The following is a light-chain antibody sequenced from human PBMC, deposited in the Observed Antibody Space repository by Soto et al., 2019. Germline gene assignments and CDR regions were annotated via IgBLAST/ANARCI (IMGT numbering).Light chain of an antibody. V-gene: IGKV1-5*03. CDR1: QSYSSW. CDR3: QQYNSFPWT. J-gene: IGKJ1*01. CDR2: KAS. Sequence: DIQMTQSPSTQSASVGDRVTITCRASQSYSSWLAWYQQKPGKAPKLLIYKASSLESGVPSRFSGSGSGTEFTLTISSLQPDDFATYYCQQYNSFPWTFGQGTKVEIK.